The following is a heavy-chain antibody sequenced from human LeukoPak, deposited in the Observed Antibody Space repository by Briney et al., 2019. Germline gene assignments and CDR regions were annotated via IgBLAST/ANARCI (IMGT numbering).Heavy chain of an antibody. D-gene: IGHD3-3*01. CDR3: ARETIFAHYGMDV. CDR1: GFTFSSYW. CDR2: INSDGSRT. V-gene: IGHV3-74*01. Sequence: GGSLRLSCAASGFTFSSYWMHWVRQAPGKGLVWVSRINSDGSRTSYADSVKGRFTISRDNAKNTLYLQMNSLRAEDTAVYYCARETIFAHYGMDVWGQGTTVTVSS. J-gene: IGHJ6*02.